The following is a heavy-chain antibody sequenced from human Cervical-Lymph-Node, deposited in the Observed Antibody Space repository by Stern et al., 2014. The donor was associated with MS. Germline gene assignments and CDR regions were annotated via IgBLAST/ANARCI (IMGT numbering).Heavy chain of an antibody. CDR1: GYSFSTYA. V-gene: IGHV1-3*01. J-gene: IGHJ4*02. CDR2: TNGGNGKT. D-gene: IGHD3-22*01. Sequence: QVQLVESGAEVKKPGASVKLSCKASGYSFSTYAMHWVRQAPGQRLEWMGWTNGGNGKTKSSQKFQGGVTLTRDTSASTVYMELNSLRSEDTAVYYCARGRGYYFDYWGQGTLVTVSS. CDR3: ARGRGYYFDY.